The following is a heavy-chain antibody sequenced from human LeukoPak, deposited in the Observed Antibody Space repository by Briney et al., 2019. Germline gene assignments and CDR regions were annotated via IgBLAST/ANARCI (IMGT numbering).Heavy chain of an antibody. V-gene: IGHV3-23*01. Sequence: GGSLRLFCAASGFTFSSYAMSWVRQATGKGLERVSAISGSGGSTYYADSVKGRFTISRDNSKNTLYLQMNSLRAEDTAVYYCAKSRGYSYGSPFYFDYWGQGTLVTVSS. CDR2: ISGSGGST. D-gene: IGHD5-18*01. J-gene: IGHJ4*02. CDR3: AKSRGYSYGSPFYFDY. CDR1: GFTFSSYA.